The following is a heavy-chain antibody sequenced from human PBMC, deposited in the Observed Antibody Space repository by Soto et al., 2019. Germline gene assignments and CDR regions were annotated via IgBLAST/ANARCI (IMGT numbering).Heavy chain of an antibody. CDR2: IYYSGST. D-gene: IGHD3-10*01. J-gene: IGHJ6*02. V-gene: IGHV4-39*01. Sequence: TSETLSLTCTVSGGSISSSSYYWGWIRQPPGKGLEWIGSIYYSGSTYYNPSLKSRVTISVDTSKNQFSLKLSSVTAADTAVYYCASPMVRGVIRKYYYYGMDVWGQGTTVTVSS. CDR3: ASPMVRGVIRKYYYYGMDV. CDR1: GGSISSSSYY.